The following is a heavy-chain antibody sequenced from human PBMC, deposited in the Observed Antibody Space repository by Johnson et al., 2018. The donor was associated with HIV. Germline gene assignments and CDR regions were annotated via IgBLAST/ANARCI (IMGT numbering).Heavy chain of an antibody. J-gene: IGHJ3*02. D-gene: IGHD1-26*01. CDR3: ATSHGSHGAFDI. CDR2: MSYDGSNK. CDR1: GFTFSSYA. Sequence: QVQLVESGGGVVQPGRSLRLSCAASGFTFSSYAMNWVRQAPGKGLEWVALMSYDGSNKFYADSLKGRFTISRDNSKNTLYLQMNSLRAEDTAVYYCATSHGSHGAFDIWGQGTMVTVSS. V-gene: IGHV3-30*14.